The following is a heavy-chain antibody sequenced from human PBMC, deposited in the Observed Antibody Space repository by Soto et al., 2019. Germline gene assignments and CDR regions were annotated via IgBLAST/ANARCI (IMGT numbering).Heavy chain of an antibody. J-gene: IGHJ3*02. D-gene: IGHD3-22*01. V-gene: IGHV1-3*01. CDR2: INVDSGNT. CDR1: GYTFTSYA. Sequence: QVQLVQSGAEVKKPGASVKVSCKASGYTFTSYAMHWVRQAPGQRLEWMGWINVDSGNTKYSHKFQGRVTIARDTSASTAYMGLSSLRSEDTAVYYCARYYSASSDWDAFDIWGQGTMVTVSS. CDR3: ARYYSASSDWDAFDI.